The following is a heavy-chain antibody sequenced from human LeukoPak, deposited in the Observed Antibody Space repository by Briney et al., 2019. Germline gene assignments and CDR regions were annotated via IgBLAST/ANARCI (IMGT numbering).Heavy chain of an antibody. Sequence: PSGTLPLTCAASGVSITSNTWWGWVRQPPGKGLEWIGEIYHHGATNYNPSLKSRVTLSVDKSNNQFSLELSSVTAADTAVYYCARGPSVAAHLDYWGQGTLVTVSS. CDR1: GVSITSNTW. V-gene: IGHV4-4*02. J-gene: IGHJ4*02. D-gene: IGHD5-12*01. CDR3: ARGPSVAAHLDY. CDR2: IYHHGAT.